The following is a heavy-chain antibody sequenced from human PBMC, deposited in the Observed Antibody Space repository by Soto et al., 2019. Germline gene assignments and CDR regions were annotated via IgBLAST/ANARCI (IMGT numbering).Heavy chain of an antibody. Sequence: SETLSLTCTVSGASINSAYWGWIRQPPGKGLEWIGYIYYTGSTDYNPSLKSRVTISLDTTKNQISLKLSSVTAADTAIYYCARGHWELAYWGQGTLVTVS. D-gene: IGHD3-10*01. V-gene: IGHV4-59*08. J-gene: IGHJ4*01. CDR1: GASINSAY. CDR2: IYYTGST. CDR3: ARGHWELAY.